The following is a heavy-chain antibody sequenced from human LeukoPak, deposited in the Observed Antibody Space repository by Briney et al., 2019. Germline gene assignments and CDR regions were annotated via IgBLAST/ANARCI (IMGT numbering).Heavy chain of an antibody. CDR2: IKQDGSEK. J-gene: IGHJ6*03. V-gene: IGHV3-7*01. CDR3: AREDEDIVVVPAHYYYYYMDV. CDR1: GFTFSSYW. D-gene: IGHD2-2*01. Sequence: PGGSLRLSCAASGFTFSSYWMSWVRQAPGKGLEWVANIKQDGSEKYYVDSVKGRFTISRDNAKNSLYLQMNSLRAEDTAVYYCAREDEDIVVVPAHYYYYYMDVWGKGTTVTVSS.